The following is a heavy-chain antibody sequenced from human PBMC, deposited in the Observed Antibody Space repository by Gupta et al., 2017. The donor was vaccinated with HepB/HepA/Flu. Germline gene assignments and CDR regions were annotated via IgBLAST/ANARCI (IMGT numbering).Heavy chain of an antibody. CDR3: ARRLGNSNGLDY. J-gene: IGHJ4*02. CDR2: IWYDENKK. Sequence: QVQLVESGGGVVQPGRSLRLSCAASGFSFNSYGMHWVRQAPGKGLEWVAVIWYDENKKYYADSVKGRFTVSRDNSKNTLYLQMTSLRAEDTAVYYCARRLGNSNGLDYWGQGTLVTVSS. V-gene: IGHV3-33*01. D-gene: IGHD1-1*01. CDR1: GFSFNSYG.